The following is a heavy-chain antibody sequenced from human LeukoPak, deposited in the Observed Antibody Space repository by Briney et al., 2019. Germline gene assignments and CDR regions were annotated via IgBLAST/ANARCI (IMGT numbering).Heavy chain of an antibody. D-gene: IGHD3-22*01. V-gene: IGHV1-3*01. CDR1: GYTFTSYA. CDR3: ARDFRGYYESSGYYFAYHHGMDV. Sequence: ASVKVSCKASGYTFTSYAIYWVRQAPGQRLEWMGWINAGNGNTKFSQKLQDRVTITRDTSASTAYMELSSLRSEDTAVYYCARDFRGYYESSGYYFAYHHGMDVWGQGTTVTVSS. J-gene: IGHJ6*02. CDR2: INAGNGNT.